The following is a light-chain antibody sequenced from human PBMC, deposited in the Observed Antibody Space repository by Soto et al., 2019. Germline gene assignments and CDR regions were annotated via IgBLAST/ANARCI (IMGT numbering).Light chain of an antibody. J-gene: IGKJ2*01. CDR2: AAS. CDR1: QGIINY. V-gene: IGKV1-39*01. CDR3: RQSSYTSYT. Sequence: DIQITQSPSSLSASEGDRVTITCRASQGIINYLAWYQHKPVKAPKVLIYAASILPSWVPSRFSGGGSGTDFTRTINSLVPEDCATVYCRQSSYTSYTFGQGTKVDIK.